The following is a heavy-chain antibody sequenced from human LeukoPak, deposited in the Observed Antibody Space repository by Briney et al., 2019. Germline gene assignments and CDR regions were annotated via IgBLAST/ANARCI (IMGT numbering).Heavy chain of an antibody. D-gene: IGHD6-19*01. V-gene: IGHV1-2*02. Sequence: ASVKVCCKASRYTFTGYYMHWVRQAPGQGLEWMGWINPNSGGTNYAQKFQGRVTMTRNTSISTAYMELSSLRSEDTAVYYCARLTTGSGWYIDFDYWGQGTLVTVSS. CDR2: INPNSGGT. CDR1: RYTFTGYY. CDR3: ARLTTGSGWYIDFDY. J-gene: IGHJ4*02.